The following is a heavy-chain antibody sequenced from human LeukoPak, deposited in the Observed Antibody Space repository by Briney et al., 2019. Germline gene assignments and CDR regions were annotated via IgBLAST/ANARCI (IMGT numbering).Heavy chain of an antibody. Sequence: SETLSLTCIVPGGSISSSSYYWAWIRQSPGKGLEWIGTFSSGGSAYYNPSLTSRVSISKDTSDNQFSLRLYSVTAADTAVYYCARKQTGTMYDVWGQGTQVAVSS. CDR3: ARKQTGTMYDV. CDR2: FSSGGSA. V-gene: IGHV4-39*07. J-gene: IGHJ4*02. CDR1: GGSISSSSYY. D-gene: IGHD1-7*01.